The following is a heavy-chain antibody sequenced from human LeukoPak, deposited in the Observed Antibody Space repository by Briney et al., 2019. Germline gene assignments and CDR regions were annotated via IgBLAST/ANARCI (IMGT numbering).Heavy chain of an antibody. CDR2: FDPEDGET. J-gene: IGHJ4*02. CDR1: GYTLTELS. D-gene: IGHD3-22*01. CDR3: ARLPDYYDSSGTPWDY. V-gene: IGHV1-24*01. Sequence: ASVKVSCKVSGYTLTELSMHWVRQAPGKGLEWMGGFDPEDGETIYAQKFQGRVTMTEDTSTDTAYMELSSLRSEDTAVYYCARLPDYYDSSGTPWDYWGQGTLVTVSS.